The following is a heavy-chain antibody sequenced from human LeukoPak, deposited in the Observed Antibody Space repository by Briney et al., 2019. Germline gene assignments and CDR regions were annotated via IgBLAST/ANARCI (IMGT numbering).Heavy chain of an antibody. CDR3: AKDGHCTSTSCYYLDV. V-gene: IGHV3-30*02. Sequence: SGGSLRLSCAASGFTFSNAWMSWVRQAPGKGLEWVTFIRYDGSNKYYADSVKGRFTISRDNSKNTLYLQMNSLRAEDTAVYYCAKDGHCTSTSCYYLDVWGKGTTVTVSS. J-gene: IGHJ6*03. CDR2: IRYDGSNK. CDR1: GFTFSNAW. D-gene: IGHD2-2*01.